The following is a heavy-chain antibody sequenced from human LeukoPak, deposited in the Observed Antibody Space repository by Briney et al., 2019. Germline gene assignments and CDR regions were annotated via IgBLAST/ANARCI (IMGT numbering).Heavy chain of an antibody. CDR3: AKDPTHYRVWDDYDSTVLSY. CDR1: GFTFSDYG. Sequence: GGSLRLSCAASGFTFSDYGMHWVRQAPGKGLEWVTFISYDGSNKYYADSVKGRFTISRDNSKNTLYLQMKSLRAADTAVYYCAKDPTHYRVWDDYDSTVLSYWGQGTLVTVSS. D-gene: IGHD3-22*01. J-gene: IGHJ4*02. V-gene: IGHV3-30*18. CDR2: ISYDGSNK.